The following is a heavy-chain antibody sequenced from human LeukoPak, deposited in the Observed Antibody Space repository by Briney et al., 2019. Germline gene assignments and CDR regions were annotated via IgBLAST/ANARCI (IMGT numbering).Heavy chain of an antibody. V-gene: IGHV3-33*01. Sequence: PGGSLRLSCAATGFTFSSYGMHWVRQAPGKGLEWVAVIWYDGSNKYYADSVKGRFTISRDNSKNTLYLQMNSLRAEDTAVYYCAREGRPGAFDIWGQGTMVTVSS. CDR2: IWYDGSNK. J-gene: IGHJ3*02. CDR3: AREGRPGAFDI. CDR1: GFTFSSYG.